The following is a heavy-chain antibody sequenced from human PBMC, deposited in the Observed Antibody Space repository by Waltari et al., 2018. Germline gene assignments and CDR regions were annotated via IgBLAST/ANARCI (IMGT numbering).Heavy chain of an antibody. CDR1: GGSISSSSYY. D-gene: IGHD3-10*01. J-gene: IGHJ4*02. V-gene: IGHV4-39*07. CDR2: IYYSGST. CDR3: AREQGSGGYFDY. Sequence: QLQLQESGPGLVKPSETLSLTCTVSGGSISSSSYYWGWIRQPPGKGLEWIGSIYYSGSTYSNPSLKSRVTISVDTSKNQFSLKLSSVTAADTAVYYCAREQGSGGYFDYWGQGTLVTVSS.